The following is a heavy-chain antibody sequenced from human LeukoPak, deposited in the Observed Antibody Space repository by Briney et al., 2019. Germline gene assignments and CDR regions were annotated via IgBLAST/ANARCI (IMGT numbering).Heavy chain of an antibody. J-gene: IGHJ4*02. D-gene: IGHD6-13*01. CDR2: INEDGSEK. Sequence: GGALRLSCAASGFPFRGYWMNWVRPAPGKGVGWVANINEDGSEKYYVDSVKGRFTISRDNAKNSLYLHMDSLRAEDTAVYYCARVMWQQLAPSDYWGQGTLVTVSS. V-gene: IGHV3-7*03. CDR3: ARVMWQQLAPSDY. CDR1: GFPFRGYW.